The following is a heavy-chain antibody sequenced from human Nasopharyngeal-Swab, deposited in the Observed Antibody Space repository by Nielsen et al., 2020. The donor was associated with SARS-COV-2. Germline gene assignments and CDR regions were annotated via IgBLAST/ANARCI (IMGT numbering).Heavy chain of an antibody. V-gene: IGHV3-74*01. Sequence: GESLKISCAASGFTFSSYWMHWVRQAPGKGLVWVSRINSDGSSTSYADSVKGRFTISRDNAKNTLYLQMNSLRAEDTALYYCVKDRWAIAGAGTVFDSWGQGTLVTVSS. D-gene: IGHD6-13*01. CDR2: INSDGSST. CDR1: GFTFSSYW. J-gene: IGHJ4*02. CDR3: VKDRWAIAGAGTVFDS.